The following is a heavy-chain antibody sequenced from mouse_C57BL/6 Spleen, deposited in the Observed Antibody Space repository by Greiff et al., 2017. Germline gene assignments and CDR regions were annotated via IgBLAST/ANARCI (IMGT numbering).Heavy chain of an antibody. J-gene: IGHJ4*01. Sequence: VQLKESGAELVRPGASVKLSCTASGFNIKDDYMHWVKQRPEQGLEWIGWIDPENGDTEYASKFQGKATITADTSSNTAYLQLSSLTSEDTAVYYCTTDGYYRAMDYWGQGTSVTVSS. CDR1: GFNIKDDY. CDR3: TTDGYYRAMDY. V-gene: IGHV14-4*01. D-gene: IGHD2-3*01. CDR2: IDPENGDT.